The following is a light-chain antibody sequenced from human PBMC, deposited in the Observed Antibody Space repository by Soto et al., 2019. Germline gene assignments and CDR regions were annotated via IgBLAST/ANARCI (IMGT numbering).Light chain of an antibody. CDR3: CSYAGSYTLV. CDR1: NSDVGGYNY. Sequence: QSALTQPRSVSGSPGQSVTISCTGTNSDVGGYNYVSWYQQLPGKAPKLMIYDVNKRPSGVPDRFSGSKSGNTASLTISGLQAEDEADYYCCSYAGSYTLVFGGGTKLTVL. V-gene: IGLV2-11*01. CDR2: DVN. J-gene: IGLJ3*02.